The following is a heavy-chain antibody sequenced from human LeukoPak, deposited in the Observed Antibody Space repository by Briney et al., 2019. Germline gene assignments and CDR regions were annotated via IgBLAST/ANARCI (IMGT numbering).Heavy chain of an antibody. D-gene: IGHD2-21*02. J-gene: IGHJ4*02. CDR2: LHGIGGGT. Sequence: GGSLPVSRLASRFTFSTYPMHWLRQPASKELAYVSALHGIGGGTYYAETVKSRFTISRDNSKNTLYLQMSRLRHEDTAVYYCVKPSRVVVTAISGFDYWGQGDLWSASS. CDR3: VKPSRVVVTAISGFDY. CDR1: RFTFSTYP. V-gene: IGHV3-64D*09.